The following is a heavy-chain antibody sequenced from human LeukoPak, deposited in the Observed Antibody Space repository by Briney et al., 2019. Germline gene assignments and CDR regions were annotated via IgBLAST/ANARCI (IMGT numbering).Heavy chain of an antibody. D-gene: IGHD2-2*01. CDR1: GGSFSGYY. CDR3: ARVLRGGYCSSTSCKNPNWFDP. Sequence: SETLSLTCAVYGGSFSGYYWSWIRQPPGKGQEWIGEINHSGSTNYNPSLKSRVTISVDTSKNRFSLKLSSVTAADTAVYYCARVLRGGYCSSTSCKNPNWFDPWGQGTLVTVSS. J-gene: IGHJ5*02. V-gene: IGHV4-34*01. CDR2: INHSGST.